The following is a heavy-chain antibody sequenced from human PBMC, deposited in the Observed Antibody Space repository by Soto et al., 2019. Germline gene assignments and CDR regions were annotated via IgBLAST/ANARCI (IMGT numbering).Heavy chain of an antibody. CDR1: GDSISRSYW. Sequence: SETVSLTCAVSGDSISRSYWWSWVRQLPGKGLEWIGEIYHSGSTIYNPSLQSRVTLSVDKSKNEFSLKMSSVTDADTAVYYCAKDSGYNYGYFRWFDPWGQGTLVTVS. CDR3: AKDSGYNYGYFRWFDP. J-gene: IGHJ5*02. CDR2: IYHSGST. D-gene: IGHD5-18*01. V-gene: IGHV4-4*02.